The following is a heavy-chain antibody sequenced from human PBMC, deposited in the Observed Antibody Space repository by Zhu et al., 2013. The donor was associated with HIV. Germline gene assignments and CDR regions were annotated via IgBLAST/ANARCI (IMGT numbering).Heavy chain of an antibody. CDR1: GFTVSSNY. CDR2: IYSGGST. D-gene: IGHD6-19*01. J-gene: IGHJ6*03. V-gene: IGHV3-53*01. Sequence: EVQLVESGGGLIQPGGSLRLSCAASGFTVSSNYMSWVRQAPGKGLEWVSVIYSGGSTYYADSVKGRFTISRDNSKNTLYLQMNSLRAEDTAVYYCARDLGIRGSGWPYYYYYMDVWGKGPRSPSP. CDR3: ARDLGIRGSGWPYYYYYMDV.